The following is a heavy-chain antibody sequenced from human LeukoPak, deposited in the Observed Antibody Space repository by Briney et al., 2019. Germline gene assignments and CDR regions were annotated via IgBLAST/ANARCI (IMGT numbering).Heavy chain of an antibody. Sequence: SETLSLTCAVYGGSFSGYYWSWIRQPPGKGLEWIGEINHSGSTNYNPSLKSRVTISVDTSKNQFSLKLSSVTAADTAVYYCASRRGVRDYWGKGTLVTVSS. D-gene: IGHD3-10*01. V-gene: IGHV4-34*01. CDR2: INHSGST. CDR1: GGSFSGYY. CDR3: ASRRGVRDY. J-gene: IGHJ4*02.